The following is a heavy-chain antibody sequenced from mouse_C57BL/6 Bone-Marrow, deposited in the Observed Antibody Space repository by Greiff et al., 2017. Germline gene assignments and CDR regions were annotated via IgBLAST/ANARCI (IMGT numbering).Heavy chain of an antibody. D-gene: IGHD2-13*01. CDR3: TGGERVRLAY. CDR2: IRNKANNHAT. Sequence: EVHLVESGGGLVQPGGSMKLSCAASGFTFSDAWMDWVRQSPEKGLEWVALIRNKANNHATYYAVSVKGRFTISRADSNSSVYLQMNSLRPEDTGIYYCTGGERVRLAYGGQGTLVTVSA. V-gene: IGHV6-6*01. J-gene: IGHJ3*01. CDR1: GFTFSDAW.